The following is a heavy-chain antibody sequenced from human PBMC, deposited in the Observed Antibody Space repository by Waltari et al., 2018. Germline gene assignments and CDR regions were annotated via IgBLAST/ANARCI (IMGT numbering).Heavy chain of an antibody. V-gene: IGHV3-23*04. CDR3: AKDPWGTRYFDY. D-gene: IGHD3-16*01. Sequence: EVQLVDSGGGLVQPGGSMRLSCTVSGLPFAKTAMSWVRQAPGKGLEWVSSINGRGDDTYYADSVKGRFTISRDNSRSTAYLQMNSLRAEDTALYYCAKDPWGTRYFDYWGQGTPVTVSS. J-gene: IGHJ4*02. CDR1: GLPFAKTA. CDR2: INGRGDDT.